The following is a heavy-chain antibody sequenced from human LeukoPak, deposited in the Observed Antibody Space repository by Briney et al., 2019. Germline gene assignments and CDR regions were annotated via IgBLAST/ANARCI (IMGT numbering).Heavy chain of an antibody. Sequence: GGSLRLSCAASGFTFSSYGMHWVHQAPGKGLEWVAVISYDGSNKYYTDSVKGRFTISRDNSKNTLYLQMNSLRAEDTAVYYCAKDWSSTEWELSYGMDVWGQGTTVTVSS. J-gene: IGHJ6*02. CDR3: AKDWSSTEWELSYGMDV. CDR1: GFTFSSYG. D-gene: IGHD1-26*01. CDR2: ISYDGSNK. V-gene: IGHV3-30*18.